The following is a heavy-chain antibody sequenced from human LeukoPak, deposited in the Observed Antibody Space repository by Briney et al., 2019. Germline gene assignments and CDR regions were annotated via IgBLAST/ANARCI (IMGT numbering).Heavy chain of an antibody. CDR3: ARHSSSRLSAFDI. D-gene: IGHD6-6*01. CDR2: MNPNSGNT. CDR1: GYTFTSYD. Sequence: ASVKVSCKASGYTFTSYDINWVRQATGQGLEWMGWMNPNSGNTGYAQKFQGRVTITRNTSISTAYMELSSLRSEDTAVYYCARHSSSRLSAFDIWGQGTMVTVSS. V-gene: IGHV1-8*03. J-gene: IGHJ3*02.